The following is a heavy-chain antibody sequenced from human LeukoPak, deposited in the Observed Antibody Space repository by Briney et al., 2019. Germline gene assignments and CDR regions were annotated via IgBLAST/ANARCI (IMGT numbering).Heavy chain of an antibody. V-gene: IGHV1-8*01. CDR3: AAASPRYYYYYYMDV. D-gene: IGHD6-25*01. J-gene: IGHJ6*03. Sequence: ASVKVSCKASGYTFTSYDINWVRQATGQGLERMGWMNPNSGNTGYAQKFQGRVTMTRNTSISTAYMELSSLRSEDTAVYYCAAASPRYYYYYYMDVWGKGTTVTVSS. CDR1: GYTFTSYD. CDR2: MNPNSGNT.